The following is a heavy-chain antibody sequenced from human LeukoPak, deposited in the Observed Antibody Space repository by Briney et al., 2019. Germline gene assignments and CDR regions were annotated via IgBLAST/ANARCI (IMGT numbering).Heavy chain of an antibody. Sequence: SQTLSLTCTVSGGSISSGGYYWSWIRQHPRKGLEWIGYIYHSGSTYYNPSLKSRVTISVDRSKNQFSLKLSSVTAADTAVYYCARGMVRGIDYWGQGTLVTVSS. CDR3: ARGMVRGIDY. J-gene: IGHJ4*02. CDR1: GGSISSGGYY. D-gene: IGHD3-16*01. CDR2: IYHSGST. V-gene: IGHV4-30-2*01.